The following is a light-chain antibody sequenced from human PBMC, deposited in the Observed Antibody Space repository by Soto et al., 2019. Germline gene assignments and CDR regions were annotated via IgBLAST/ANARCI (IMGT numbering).Light chain of an antibody. V-gene: IGLV2-14*01. CDR2: EVS. CDR1: SSDVGGYNY. J-gene: IGLJ3*02. Sequence: QSVLTQPASVSGSPGQSITISCTGTSSDVGGYNYVSWYQQHPGKAPKLMISEVSNRPSGVSNRFSGSKSGNTASLTSSGLQAEDEADYYCSSYTRSSLWVFGGGTKVTVL. CDR3: SSYTRSSLWV.